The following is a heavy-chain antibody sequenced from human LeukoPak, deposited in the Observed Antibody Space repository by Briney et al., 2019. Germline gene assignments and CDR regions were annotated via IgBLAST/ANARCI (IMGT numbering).Heavy chain of an antibody. CDR1: GESMKNYY. V-gene: IGHV4-59*08. CDR3: ARTPSIAAAGIFDY. CDR2: IFYTGSP. J-gene: IGHJ4*02. D-gene: IGHD6-13*01. Sequence: PSETLSLTCNVSGESMKNYYWSWIRQSPGQGLEWIGYIFYTGSPSYNPSLKSRVTISVDTSKNRFSLTVGSVTAADTAVYYCARTPSIAAAGIFDYWGQGTLVTVSS.